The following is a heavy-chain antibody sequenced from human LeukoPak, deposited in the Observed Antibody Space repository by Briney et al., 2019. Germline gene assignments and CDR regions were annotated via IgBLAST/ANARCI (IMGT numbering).Heavy chain of an antibody. V-gene: IGHV4-31*03. Sequence: SETLSLTCTVSGGSISRGGYYWSWIRQHPGKGLEWIGYIYYSGSTYYNPSLKSRVTIPVDTSKNQFSLKLSSVTAADTAVYYCARAQGDYAYFDYWGQGTLVTVSS. CDR1: GGSISRGGYY. D-gene: IGHD4-17*01. J-gene: IGHJ4*02. CDR3: ARAQGDYAYFDY. CDR2: IYYSGST.